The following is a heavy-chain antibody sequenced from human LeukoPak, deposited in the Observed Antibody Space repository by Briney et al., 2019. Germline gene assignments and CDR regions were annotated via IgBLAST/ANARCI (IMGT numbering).Heavy chain of an antibody. Sequence: GGSLRLSCTASGFTVSSNYMSWVRQAPGKGLEWVSAFYVGGTTYYADSVKGRFTISRDNAKNTLYLQMNSLRAEDTAVYYCARGSGYSYGSLAYWGQGTLVTVSS. CDR3: ARGSGYSYGSLAY. J-gene: IGHJ4*02. CDR2: FYVGGTT. D-gene: IGHD5-18*01. CDR1: GFTVSSNY. V-gene: IGHV3-53*01.